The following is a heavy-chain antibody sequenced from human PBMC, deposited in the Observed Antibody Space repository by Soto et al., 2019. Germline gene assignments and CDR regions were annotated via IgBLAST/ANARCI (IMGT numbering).Heavy chain of an antibody. CDR3: AKGPSTVVTHTFDY. CDR2: ISGSGGST. J-gene: IGHJ4*02. CDR1: GFTVSSNY. V-gene: IGHV3-23*01. D-gene: IGHD2-21*02. Sequence: GGSLRLSCAASGFTVSSNYMSWVRQAPGKGLEWVSAISGSGGSTYYADSVKGRFTISRDNSKNTLYLQMNSLRAEDTAVYYCAKGPSTVVTHTFDYWGQGTLVTVSS.